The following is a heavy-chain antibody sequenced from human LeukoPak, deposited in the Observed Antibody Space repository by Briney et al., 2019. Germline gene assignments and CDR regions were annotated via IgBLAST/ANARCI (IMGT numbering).Heavy chain of an antibody. CDR3: ARDRWWYYYDSSGPKNYYYYYGMDV. J-gene: IGHJ6*02. V-gene: IGHV1-3*01. CDR1: GYTFTTYA. Sequence: GASVNVSCKASGYTFTTYAMHWVRQAPGQRLEWMGWINAGNGNTKYSQKFQGRVTITADESTSTAYMELSSLRSEDTAVYYCARDRWWYYYDSSGPKNYYYYYGMDVWGQGTTVTVSS. D-gene: IGHD3-22*01. CDR2: INAGNGNT.